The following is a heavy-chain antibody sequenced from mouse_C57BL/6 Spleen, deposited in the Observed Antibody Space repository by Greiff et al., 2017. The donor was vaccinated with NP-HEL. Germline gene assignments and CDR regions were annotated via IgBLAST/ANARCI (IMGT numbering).Heavy chain of an antibody. CDR2: INPNNGGT. Sequence: EVQLHQSGPELVKPGASVKISCKASGYTFTDYYMNWVKQSHGKSLEWIGDINPNNGGTSYNQKFKGKATLTVDKSSSTAYMELRSLTSEDSAVYYCARTVLFDYWGQGTTLTVSS. V-gene: IGHV1-26*01. D-gene: IGHD1-1*01. J-gene: IGHJ2*01. CDR3: ARTVLFDY. CDR1: GYTFTDYY.